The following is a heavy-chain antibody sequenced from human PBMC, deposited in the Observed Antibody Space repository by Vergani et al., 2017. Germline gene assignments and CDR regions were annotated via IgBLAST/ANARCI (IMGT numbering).Heavy chain of an antibody. D-gene: IGHD2-2*01. CDR1: GGSISSGSYY. CDR3: ARDIVVVPTAYNWFDP. V-gene: IGHV4-61*02. Sequence: QVQLQESGPGLVKPSQTLSLTCTVPGGSISSGSYYWSWIRQPAGKGLEWIGRIYTSGSTNYNPSLKSRVTIAVDTSKNQFSLKLSSVTAADTAVYYCARDIVVVPTAYNWFDPWGQGILVTVSS. J-gene: IGHJ5*02. CDR2: IYTSGST.